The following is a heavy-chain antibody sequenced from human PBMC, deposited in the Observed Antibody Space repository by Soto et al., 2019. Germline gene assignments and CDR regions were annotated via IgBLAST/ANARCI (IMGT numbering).Heavy chain of an antibody. J-gene: IGHJ4*02. CDR3: ARKVRDYNFDY. CDR1: GYTFSHYY. D-gene: IGHD4-4*01. Sequence: QVQLAQSGAEVKEPGASVKVSCKASGYTFSHYYMHWVRQAPGQGLEWMGWINPDTGATKYAQEYEGRVTMTRDTSISTAYLEVTGLRSDDTAVFYCARKVRDYNFDYWGQGTLVTVST. CDR2: INPDTGAT. V-gene: IGHV1-2*02.